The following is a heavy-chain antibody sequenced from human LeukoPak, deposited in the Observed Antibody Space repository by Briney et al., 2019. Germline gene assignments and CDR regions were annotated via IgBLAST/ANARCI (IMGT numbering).Heavy chain of an antibody. CDR1: GYTFTSYG. D-gene: IGHD4-17*01. V-gene: IGHV1-2*02. Sequence: ASVKVSCKASGYTFTSYGISWVRQAPGQGLEWMGWINPNSGGTNYAQKFQGRVTMTRDTSISTAYMELSRLRSDDTAVYYCARDGTDYGSFDYWGQGTLVTVSS. CDR2: INPNSGGT. J-gene: IGHJ4*02. CDR3: ARDGTDYGSFDY.